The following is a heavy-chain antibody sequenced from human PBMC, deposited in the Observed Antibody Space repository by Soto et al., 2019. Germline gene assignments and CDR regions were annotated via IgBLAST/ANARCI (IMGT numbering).Heavy chain of an antibody. CDR3: ARARRGYSYGSYYYYGMDV. D-gene: IGHD5-18*01. J-gene: IGHJ6*02. Sequence: QVQLVQSGAEVKKPGASVKVSCKASGYTFTSYDINWLRQATGQGLEWMGWMNPNSGNTGYAQKFQGRVTMTRNTCIRTAYMEPSSLTSEDTAVYYCARARRGYSYGSYYYYGMDVWGQGTTVTVSS. CDR1: GYTFTSYD. V-gene: IGHV1-8*01. CDR2: MNPNSGNT.